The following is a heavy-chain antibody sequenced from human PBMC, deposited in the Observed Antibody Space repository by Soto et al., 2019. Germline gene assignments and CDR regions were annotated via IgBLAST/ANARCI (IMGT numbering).Heavy chain of an antibody. D-gene: IGHD2-2*02. Sequence: GSVQVSFKAFGYPFTKYAMHWVRQAPGQRLEWMGWINAGNGNTKYSQKFQGRVTITRDTSASTAYMELSSLRSEDTAVYYCAKSATVPAAIAYWGQGTLVTVSS. CDR3: AKSATVPAAIAY. V-gene: IGHV1-3*01. J-gene: IGHJ4*02. CDR1: GYPFTKYA. CDR2: INAGNGNT.